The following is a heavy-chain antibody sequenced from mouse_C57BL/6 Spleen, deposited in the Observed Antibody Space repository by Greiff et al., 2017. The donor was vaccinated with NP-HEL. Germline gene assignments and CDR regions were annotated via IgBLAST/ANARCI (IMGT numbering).Heavy chain of an antibody. CDR2: ISGGGGNT. CDR1: GFTFSSYT. CDR3: ASDGFMDY. V-gene: IGHV5-9*01. D-gene: IGHD2-3*01. J-gene: IGHJ4*01. Sequence: EVMLVESGGGLVKPGGSLKLSCAASGFTFSSYTMSWVRQTPEKRLEWVATISGGGGNTYYPDSVKGRFTISRDNAKNTLYLQMSSLRSEETALYYCASDGFMDYWGQGTSVTVSS.